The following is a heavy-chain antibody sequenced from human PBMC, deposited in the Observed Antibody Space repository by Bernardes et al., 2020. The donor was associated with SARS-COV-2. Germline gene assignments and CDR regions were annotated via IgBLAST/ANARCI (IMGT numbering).Heavy chain of an antibody. CDR2: IKEDGSEK. V-gene: IGHV3-7*01. Sequence: GGSLRLSCAASGFTFSSYWMSWVRQAPGKGLEWVANIKEDGSEKNYVDSVKDRFSISRDNAKNSLYLQMNSLRAEDTAVYYCAKGGYRYGEPSLQRWPVALIIIPINECKPLQGLSWG. D-gene: IGHD5-18*01. J-gene: IGHJ5*01. CDR1: GFTFSSYW. CDR3: AKGGYRYGEPSLQRWPVALIIIPINECKPLQGLS.